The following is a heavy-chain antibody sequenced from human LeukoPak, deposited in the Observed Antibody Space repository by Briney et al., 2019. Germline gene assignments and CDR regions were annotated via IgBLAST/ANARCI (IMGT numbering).Heavy chain of an antibody. J-gene: IGHJ4*02. CDR2: IYYSGST. CDR1: GGSISSSSYY. V-gene: IGHV4-39*07. D-gene: IGHD6-6*01. CDR3: ARGVARSSKFHFSYYFDY. Sequence: SETLSLTCTVSGGSISSSSYYWGWIRQPPGKGLEWIGSIYYSGSTYYNPSLKSRVTISVDTSKDQFSLKLSSVTAADTAVYYCARGVARSSKFHFSYYFDYWGQGTLVTVSS.